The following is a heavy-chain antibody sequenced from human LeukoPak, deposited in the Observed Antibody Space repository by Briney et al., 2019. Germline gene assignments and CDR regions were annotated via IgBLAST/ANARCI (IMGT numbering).Heavy chain of an antibody. CDR3: ARSRRVRCSGGSCYSDYYYYYMDV. J-gene: IGHJ6*03. CDR2: INPNSGGT. CDR1: GYTFSGYY. V-gene: IGHV1-2*02. Sequence: RASVKVSCKASGYTFSGYYMHWVRQAPGQGLEWMGWINPNSGGTNYAQKFQGRVTMTRDTSISTAYMELSRLRSDDTAVYYCARSRRVRCSGGSCYSDYYYYYMDVWGKGTTVTISS. D-gene: IGHD2-15*01.